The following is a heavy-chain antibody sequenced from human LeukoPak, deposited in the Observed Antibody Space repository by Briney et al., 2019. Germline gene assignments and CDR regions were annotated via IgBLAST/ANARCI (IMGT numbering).Heavy chain of an antibody. D-gene: IGHD3-3*01. J-gene: IGHJ4*02. V-gene: IGHV3-21*01. CDR3: ARGPYYDFWSGPSRLLPDY. Sequence: GGSLRLSCAASGFTFSSYRMNWVRQAPGKGLEWVSSISSSSSYIYYADSVKGRFTISRDNAKNSLYLQMNSLRAEDTAVYYCARGPYYDFWSGPSRLLPDYWGQGTLVTVSS. CDR2: ISSSSSYI. CDR1: GFTFSSYR.